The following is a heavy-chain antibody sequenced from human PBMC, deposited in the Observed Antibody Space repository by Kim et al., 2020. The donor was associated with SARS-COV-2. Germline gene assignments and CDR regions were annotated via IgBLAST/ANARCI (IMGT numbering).Heavy chain of an antibody. D-gene: IGHD2-2*01. CDR1: GYTFTSYG. V-gene: IGHV1-18*01. Sequence: ASVKVSCKASGYTFTSYGISWVRQAPGQGLEWMGWISAYNGNTNYAQKLQDRVTMTTDTSTSTAYMELRSLRSDDTAVYYCARKAGYCSSTSCYVVLDVWGQGTAVTVSS. CDR2: ISAYNGNT. CDR3: ARKAGYCSSTSCYVVLDV. J-gene: IGHJ6*02.